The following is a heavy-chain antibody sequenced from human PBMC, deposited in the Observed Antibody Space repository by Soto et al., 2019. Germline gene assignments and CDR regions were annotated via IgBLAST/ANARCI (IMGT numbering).Heavy chain of an antibody. V-gene: IGHV1-69*13. CDR2: IIPIFGTA. Sequence: ASVKVSCKVSGYTLTELSMHWVRQAPGKGLEWMGGIIPIFGTANYAQKFQGRVTITADESTSTAYMELSSLRSEDTAVYYCASSSSSSDSSNFDYWGQGTLVTVSS. D-gene: IGHD6-6*01. CDR1: GYTLTELS. J-gene: IGHJ4*02. CDR3: ASSSSSSDSSNFDY.